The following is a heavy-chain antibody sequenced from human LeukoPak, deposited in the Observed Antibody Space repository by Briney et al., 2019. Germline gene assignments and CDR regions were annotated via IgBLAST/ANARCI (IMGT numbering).Heavy chain of an antibody. CDR1: GGSISSSSYY. CDR3: ARLSLMAAAADY. J-gene: IGHJ4*02. Sequence: SETPSLTCTVSGGSISSSSYYWGWIRQPPGKGLEWIGSIYYSGSTYYNPSLKSRVTISVDTSKNQFSLKLSSVTAADTAVYYCARLSLMAAAADYWGQGTLVTVSS. D-gene: IGHD6-13*01. V-gene: IGHV4-39*01. CDR2: IYYSGST.